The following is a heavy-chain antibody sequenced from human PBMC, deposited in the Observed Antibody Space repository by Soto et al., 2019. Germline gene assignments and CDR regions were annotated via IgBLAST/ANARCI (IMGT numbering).Heavy chain of an antibody. CDR2: IYYSGST. Sequence: SETLSLTCTVSGGSISSYYWSWIRQPPGKGLEWIGYIYYSGSTNYNPSLKSRVTISVDTSKNQFSLKLSSVTAADTAVYYCASSYLGELSLYHYYYYYYMDVWGKGTTVTVSS. V-gene: IGHV4-59*08. CDR1: GGSISSYY. J-gene: IGHJ6*03. CDR3: ASSYLGELSLYHYYYYYYMDV. D-gene: IGHD3-16*02.